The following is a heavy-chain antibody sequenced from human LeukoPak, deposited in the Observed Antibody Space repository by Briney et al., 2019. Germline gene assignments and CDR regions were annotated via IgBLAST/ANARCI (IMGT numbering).Heavy chain of an antibody. D-gene: IGHD1-26*01. CDR3: AKDRYSGSYYVSGFDY. J-gene: IGHJ4*02. V-gene: IGHV3-30*02. CDR2: IRYDGGNK. CDR1: GFTFSSYG. Sequence: PGGSLRLSCAASGFTFSSYGMHWVRQAPGKGLEWVAFIRYDGGNKYYADSVKGRFTISRDNSKNTLYLQMNSLRAEDTAVYYCAKDRYSGSYYVSGFDYWGQGTLVTVSS.